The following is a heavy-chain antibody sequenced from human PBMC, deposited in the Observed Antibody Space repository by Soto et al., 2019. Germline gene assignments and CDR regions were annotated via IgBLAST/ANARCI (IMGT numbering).Heavy chain of an antibody. Sequence: PSETLSLTCAVYGGSFSGYYWSWIRQPPGKGLEWIGEINHSGSTNYNPSLKSRVTISVDTSKNQFPLKLGSVTAADTAVYYCARGRESDTAMVTSRNDTKYYFDYWGQGTLVTVSS. CDR1: GGSFSGYY. CDR3: ARGRESDTAMVTSRNDTKYYFDY. V-gene: IGHV4-34*01. D-gene: IGHD5-18*01. CDR2: INHSGST. J-gene: IGHJ4*02.